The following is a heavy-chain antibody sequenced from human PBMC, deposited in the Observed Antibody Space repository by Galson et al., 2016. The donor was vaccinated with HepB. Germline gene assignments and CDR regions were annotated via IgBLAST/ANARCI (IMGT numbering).Heavy chain of an antibody. CDR3: ARGVGYGSGSHFDY. V-gene: IGHV3-48*04. CDR2: INDRSRSI. J-gene: IGHJ4*02. D-gene: IGHD3-10*01. CDR1: GFIFGHHS. Sequence: SLRLSCAASGFIFGHHSMNWVRQAPGKGPEWVSYINDRSRSIFYADSVKGRFTISRDNAKNTLYLQMNSLRAEDTAVYYCARGVGYGSGSHFDYWGQGTLVTVSS.